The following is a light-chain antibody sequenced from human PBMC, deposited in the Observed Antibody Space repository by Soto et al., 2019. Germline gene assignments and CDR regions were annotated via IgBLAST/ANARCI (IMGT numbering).Light chain of an antibody. Sequence: DIQMTQSPSSLSASVGDRVTIPCRASQSISSYLNWYQQKPGKAPKLLIYAASSLQSGVPSMFSGRGSGTDFTLTISSLQPEDFATYYCQQSYSTPVTFGPGTRLEIK. V-gene: IGKV1-39*01. J-gene: IGKJ5*01. CDR3: QQSYSTPVT. CDR1: QSISSY. CDR2: AAS.